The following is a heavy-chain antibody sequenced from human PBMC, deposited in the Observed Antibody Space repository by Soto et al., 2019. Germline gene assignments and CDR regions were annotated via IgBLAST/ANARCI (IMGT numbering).Heavy chain of an antibody. V-gene: IGHV3-30*18. CDR3: AKDRGWSSADLDY. CDR1: GFTFSSFG. J-gene: IGHJ4*02. CDR2: ISYDGSKK. Sequence: QVQLVESGGGVVQPGRSLRLSCAASGFTFSSFGMHWVRQVPGKGLEWVALISYDGSKKYYADSVKGRFTTSRDKSKNTPYLQMNSLRVEDTAVYYCAKDRGWSSADLDYWGQGTLVTVSS. D-gene: IGHD6-19*01.